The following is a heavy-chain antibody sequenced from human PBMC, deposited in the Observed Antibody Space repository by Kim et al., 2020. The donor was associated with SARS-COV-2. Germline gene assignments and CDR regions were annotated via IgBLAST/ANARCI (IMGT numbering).Heavy chain of an antibody. Sequence: YADSVKSRFTNTRDNSKNTLYRQMNSLRAEDTAVYYCARGDLDTAMVTHYWGQGTLVTVSS. J-gene: IGHJ4*02. CDR3: ARGDLDTAMVTHY. V-gene: IGHV3-33*01. D-gene: IGHD5-18*01.